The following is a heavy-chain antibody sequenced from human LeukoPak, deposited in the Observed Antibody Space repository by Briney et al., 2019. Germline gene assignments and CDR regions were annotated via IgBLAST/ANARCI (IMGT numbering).Heavy chain of an antibody. CDR3: AKLEQRGYSYGFDAFDI. J-gene: IGHJ3*02. V-gene: IGHV3-30*18. CDR1: GFTFSSYG. CDR2: ISYDGSNK. D-gene: IGHD5-18*01. Sequence: PGGSLSLSCAASGFTFSSYGMHWVRQAPGKGLEWVAVISYDGSNKYYADSVKGRFTISRDNSKNTLYLQMNSLRAEDTAVYYCAKLEQRGYSYGFDAFDIWGQGTMVTVSS.